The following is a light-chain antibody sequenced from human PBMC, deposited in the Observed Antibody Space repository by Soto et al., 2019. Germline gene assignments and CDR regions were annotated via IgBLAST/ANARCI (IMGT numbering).Light chain of an antibody. CDR1: QGISSF. V-gene: IGKV1-27*01. J-gene: IGKJ4*01. CDR2: SAS. Sequence: DIQMTQSPSTLSGSVGDRVTITCRASQGISSFLAWYQQIPGKVPKRLIYSASTLQSGVPSRFSVSGSGTDFTLTISSLQPEDVAIYYCQKYNSGPLTFGGGTKVDIK. CDR3: QKYNSGPLT.